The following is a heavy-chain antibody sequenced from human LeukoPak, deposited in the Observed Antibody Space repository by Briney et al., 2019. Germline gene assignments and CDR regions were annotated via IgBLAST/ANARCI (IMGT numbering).Heavy chain of an antibody. V-gene: IGHV1-2*02. CDR1: GYTFTGYY. J-gene: IGHJ6*02. Sequence: ASVKVSCKASGYTFTGYYIHWVRQAPGQGLEWMGWINPNSGGTNYAQKFQGRLTMTRDTSISTAYMELSRLRSDDTAVYYCARDNPGYSGYDLGYYYGMDVWGQGTTVTVSS. CDR2: INPNSGGT. D-gene: IGHD5-12*01. CDR3: ARDNPGYSGYDLGYYYGMDV.